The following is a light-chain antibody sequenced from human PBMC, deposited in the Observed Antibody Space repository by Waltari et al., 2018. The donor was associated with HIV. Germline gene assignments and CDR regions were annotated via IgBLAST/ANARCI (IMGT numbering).Light chain of an antibody. CDR3: QQYNNWLT. Sequence: IVMTQSPPTLSVSPGERATLSCRASQSVSNKLAWNQQKPGQAPRLLMYDASTRVTGTPARLSGSWSGTDFTLTISSLPYGDFAIYYCQQYNNWLTFGGGTKVEIK. CDR1: QSVSNK. V-gene: IGKV3-15*01. J-gene: IGKJ4*01. CDR2: DAS.